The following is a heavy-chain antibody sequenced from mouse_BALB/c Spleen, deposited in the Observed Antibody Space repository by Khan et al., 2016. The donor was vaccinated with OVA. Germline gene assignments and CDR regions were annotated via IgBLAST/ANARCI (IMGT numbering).Heavy chain of an antibody. CDR2: INPSNGYT. V-gene: IGHV1-4*01. D-gene: IGHD2-14*01. CDR1: GYTFTSYT. J-gene: IGHJ3*01. CDR3: VRDGAYHRNDGWFAY. Sequence: VQLQESGAELARPGASVKMSCKASGYTFTSYTIHWIKLRPGQGLEWIGFINPSNGYTNYNQKFKDKATLTADKSSTTVYTQLSSLTSDDSAVYNCVRDGAYHRNDGWFAYWGQGTLVTVSA.